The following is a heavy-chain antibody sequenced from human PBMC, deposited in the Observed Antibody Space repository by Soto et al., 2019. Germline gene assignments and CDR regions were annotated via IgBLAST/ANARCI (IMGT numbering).Heavy chain of an antibody. CDR3: ARRKGSLDGMDV. Sequence: EVQLVESGGGLVKPGGSLRLSCAASGFTFSSYSMNWVRQAPGKGLEWVSSISSSSSYIYYADSVNGRFNISRDNAKNSLYLQMNSLRAEDTAVEYWARRKGSLDGMDVWGPGTTVTVSS. CDR2: ISSSSSYI. CDR1: GFTFSSYS. J-gene: IGHJ6*02. V-gene: IGHV3-21*01. D-gene: IGHD3-16*02.